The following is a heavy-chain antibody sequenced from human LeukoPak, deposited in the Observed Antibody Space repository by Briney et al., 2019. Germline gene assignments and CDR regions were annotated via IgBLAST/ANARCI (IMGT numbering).Heavy chain of an antibody. V-gene: IGHV4-34*01. D-gene: IGHD6-13*01. J-gene: IGHJ4*02. CDR3: ARGSGKSGVAAAGYVDY. CDR1: GGSFSGYY. CDR2: INHSEST. Sequence: SETLSLTCAVYGGSFSGYYWSWIRQPPGKGLEWIGEINHSESTNCNPSLKSRVTISVDTSKNQLSLNLSSVTAADTAVYYCARGSGKSGVAAAGYVDYWGQGTLVTVSS.